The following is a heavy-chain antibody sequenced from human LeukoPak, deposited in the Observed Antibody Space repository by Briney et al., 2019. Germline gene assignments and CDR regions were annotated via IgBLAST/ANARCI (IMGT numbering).Heavy chain of an antibody. Sequence: SGTLSLTCAVSGGSISSNNWWSWVRLPPGKGLEWIGEIHHSGSTNYNMSLMSRVTMSVDKSKNQFSLTLSSVTAADTAVYYCASKGAYDSSGFEYFHHWGQGTLVTASS. CDR1: GGSISSNNW. J-gene: IGHJ1*01. CDR2: IHHSGST. D-gene: IGHD3-22*01. CDR3: ASKGAYDSSGFEYFHH. V-gene: IGHV4-4*02.